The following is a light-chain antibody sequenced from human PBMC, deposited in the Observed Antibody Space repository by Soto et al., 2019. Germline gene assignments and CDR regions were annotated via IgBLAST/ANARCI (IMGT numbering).Light chain of an antibody. CDR2: EVN. CDR3: ASYVRGNTVL. J-gene: IGLJ3*02. Sequence: QSVLTQPASVSGSPGQSITISCTGTSRDVGAYDYVCWYQQHPGKVPKLLIYEVNYRPSGISSRFSGSKSGNTASLTISGLQAEDETDYYCASYVRGNTVLFGGGTKVTAL. V-gene: IGLV2-14*01. CDR1: SRDVGAYDY.